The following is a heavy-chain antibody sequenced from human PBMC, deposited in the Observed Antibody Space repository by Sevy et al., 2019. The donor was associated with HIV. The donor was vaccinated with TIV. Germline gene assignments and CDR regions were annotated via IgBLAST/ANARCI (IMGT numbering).Heavy chain of an antibody. J-gene: IGHJ4*02. Sequence: GGSLRLSCGVSGFTFSSYAMTWVRQPPGKGLEWVSIISGSGAITSYADSVKGRFTISRDNSKNALYLQMNSLRAEDTAVYYCATLRSGGLRPPYYFDYWGQGTLVTVSS. CDR1: GFTFSSYA. CDR3: ATLRSGGLRPPYYFDY. CDR2: ISGSGAIT. V-gene: IGHV3-23*01. D-gene: IGHD3-10*01.